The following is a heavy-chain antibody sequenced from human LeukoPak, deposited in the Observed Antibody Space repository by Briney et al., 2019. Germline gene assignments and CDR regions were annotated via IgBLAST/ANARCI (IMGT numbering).Heavy chain of an antibody. J-gene: IGHJ4*02. CDR3: AKGSLGSWYYFDY. CDR1: GFTFSSYG. CDR2: IWYDGSNK. Sequence: PGRSLRLSCAASGFTFSSYGMHWVRQAPGKGLEWVAVIWYDGSNKYYADSVKGRFTISRDNSKNTLYLQMNSLRAEDTAVYYCAKGSLGSWYYFDYWGPGTLVTVSS. D-gene: IGHD6-13*01. V-gene: IGHV3-33*06.